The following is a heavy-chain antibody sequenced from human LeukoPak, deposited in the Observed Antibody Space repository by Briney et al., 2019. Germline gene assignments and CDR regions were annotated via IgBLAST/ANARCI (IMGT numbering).Heavy chain of an antibody. Sequence: KASGYTPRHFYMHRGRPAPGQRVDWVGIINPSAGGTSYAQKFQGRVTMTRDTSTSTVYMELSSLRSEDTAVYYCARALEDYSGHDYGLDYWGQGTLVTVSS. CDR1: GYTPRHFY. CDR2: INPSAGGT. J-gene: IGHJ4*02. CDR3: ARALEDYSGHDYGLDY. D-gene: IGHD5-12*01. V-gene: IGHV1-46*01.